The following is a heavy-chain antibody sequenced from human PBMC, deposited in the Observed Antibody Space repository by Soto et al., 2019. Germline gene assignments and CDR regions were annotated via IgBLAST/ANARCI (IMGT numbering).Heavy chain of an antibody. CDR3: AREEWFGQTPFDY. Sequence: QVQLVQSGAELKKSGASVKVSCKASGFTLNDFGVSWVRQAPGQGLEWMGWISGYDNNTNFAQKYEGRVTMTIDSSTRTAYMELRNLRSDDTAMYYCAREEWFGQTPFDYWGQGTLVTVSS. D-gene: IGHD3-10*01. CDR1: GFTLNDFG. J-gene: IGHJ4*02. V-gene: IGHV1-18*01. CDR2: ISGYDNNT.